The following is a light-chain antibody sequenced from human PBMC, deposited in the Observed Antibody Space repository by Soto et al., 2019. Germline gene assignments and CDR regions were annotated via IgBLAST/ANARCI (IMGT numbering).Light chain of an antibody. J-gene: IGLJ1*01. CDR2: SNN. Sequence: QSVLTQPPSASGTPGQRVTISCSGSSSNIGSNTVNWYQQLPGTAPKLLIYSNNQRPSGVPDRFTGSKSGTSASLAISGLQSEDEADYFWAAWDDSLIVYVFGTGTKVTV. V-gene: IGLV1-44*01. CDR1: SSNIGSNT. CDR3: AAWDDSLIVYV.